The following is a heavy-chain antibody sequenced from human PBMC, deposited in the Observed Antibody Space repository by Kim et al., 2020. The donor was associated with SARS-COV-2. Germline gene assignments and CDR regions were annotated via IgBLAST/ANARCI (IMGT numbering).Heavy chain of an antibody. V-gene: IGHV4-59*01. Sequence: SETLSLTCTVCGGSISSYYWSWIRQPPGKGLEWIGYIYYSGSTNYNTSLKSRVTISVDTSKNQFSLKLSSVTAADTAVYYCAREGGCSSTSCYGDSEWFDPWGQRTLVTVSS. D-gene: IGHD2-2*01. CDR1: GGSISSYY. CDR2: IYYSGST. J-gene: IGHJ5*02. CDR3: AREGGCSSTSCYGDSEWFDP.